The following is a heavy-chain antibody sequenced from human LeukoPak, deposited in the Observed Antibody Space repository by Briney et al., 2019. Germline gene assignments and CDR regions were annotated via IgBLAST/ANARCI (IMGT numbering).Heavy chain of an antibody. CDR1: GESFSGDY. CDR2: INLGGRT. CDR3: ARGGYDYIWGSYRYNWFDP. Sequence: PSETLSLTCAVYGESFSGDYWSWIRQPPGKGLEWIGEINLGGRTNYNPSLKSRVTMSVDTSKKQFSLKLSSVTAADTAVYYCARGGYDYIWGSYRYNWFDPWGQGTLVTVSS. J-gene: IGHJ5*02. V-gene: IGHV4-34*01. D-gene: IGHD3-16*02.